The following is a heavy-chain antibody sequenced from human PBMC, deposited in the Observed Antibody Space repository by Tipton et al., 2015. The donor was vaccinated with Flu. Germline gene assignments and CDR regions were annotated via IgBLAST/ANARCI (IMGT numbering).Heavy chain of an antibody. Sequence: TLSLTCAVYGGSFSGYYWSWIRQPPGKGLEWIGEINHSGSTYYSPSLKSRVTISADTSNNQFSLRLSSVTAADTAMYYCTRSLRNSSGSPGYWGQGTLVTVPS. V-gene: IGHV4-34*01. D-gene: IGHD3-22*01. J-gene: IGHJ4*02. CDR2: INHSGST. CDR3: TRSLRNSSGSPGY. CDR1: GGSFSGYY.